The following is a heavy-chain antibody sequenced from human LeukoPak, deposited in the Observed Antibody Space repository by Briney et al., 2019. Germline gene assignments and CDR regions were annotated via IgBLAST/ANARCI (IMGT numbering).Heavy chain of an antibody. CDR1: GFTFSSYA. D-gene: IGHD7-27*01. CDR2: ISYDGSNK. J-gene: IGHJ6*02. V-gene: IGHV3-30-3*01. CDR3: ARESLSGAAPYYYYGMDV. Sequence: GGSLRLSCAASGFTFSSYAMHWVRQAPGKGLEWVAVISYDGSNKYYADSVKSRFTISRDNSKNTLYLQMNSLRAEDTAVYYCARESLSGAAPYYYYGMDVWGQGTTVTVSS.